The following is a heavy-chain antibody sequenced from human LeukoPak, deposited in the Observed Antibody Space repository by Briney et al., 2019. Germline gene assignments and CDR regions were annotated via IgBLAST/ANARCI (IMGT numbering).Heavy chain of an antibody. J-gene: IGHJ4*02. CDR1: GFPFSRHW. Sequence: GGSLRLSCAASGFPFSRHWMSWVRQAPGKGLEGVANINQDGGEKHYVDSVKGRFTISRDNAKNSLYLQMNSLRAEDTAVYYCARVEWGYDSYYFDYWGQGTLVTVSS. D-gene: IGHD5-12*01. V-gene: IGHV3-7*01. CDR3: ARVEWGYDSYYFDY. CDR2: INQDGGEK.